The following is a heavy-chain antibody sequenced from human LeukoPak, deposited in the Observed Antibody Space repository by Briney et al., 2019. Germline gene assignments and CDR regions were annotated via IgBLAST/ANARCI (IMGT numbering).Heavy chain of an antibody. CDR3: ARDFPPPDIVANIPDY. Sequence: GGSLRLSCAASGFTFSSYWMSWVRQPPGKGLEGVGNIKQDGSEKYYVDSVKGRFTISRDNATNSLYLQMNSLRAEDTAVYYCARDFPPPDIVANIPDYWGQGTLVTVSS. J-gene: IGHJ4*02. CDR1: GFTFSSYW. V-gene: IGHV3-7*01. CDR2: IKQDGSEK. D-gene: IGHD5-12*01.